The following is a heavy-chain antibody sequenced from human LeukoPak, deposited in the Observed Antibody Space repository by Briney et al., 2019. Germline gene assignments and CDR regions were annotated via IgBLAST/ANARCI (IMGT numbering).Heavy chain of an antibody. Sequence: PGGPLRLSCAASGFTFDDYGMSWVRQAPGKGLEWVPGINWNGGTTGYADSVKGRFTISRDNAKNSLYLQMNNLRAEDTALYYCARESPYYMDVWGKGTTVTVSS. CDR3: ARESPYYMDV. CDR2: INWNGGTT. CDR1: GFTFDDYG. V-gene: IGHV3-20*04. J-gene: IGHJ6*03.